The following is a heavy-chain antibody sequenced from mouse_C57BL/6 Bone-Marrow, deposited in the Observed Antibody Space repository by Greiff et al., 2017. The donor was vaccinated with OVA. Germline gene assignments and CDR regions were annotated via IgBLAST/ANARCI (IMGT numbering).Heavy chain of an antibody. J-gene: IGHJ4*01. Sequence: QVQLQQSGPELVKPGASVKISCKASGYAFSSSWMNWVKQRPGKGLEWIGRIYPGDGDTNYNGKFKGKATLTADKSSSTAYMQLSSLTSEDSAVYFCARDHYYGSSEAMDYWGQGTSVTVSS. D-gene: IGHD1-1*01. CDR2: IYPGDGDT. CDR3: ARDHYYGSSEAMDY. V-gene: IGHV1-82*01. CDR1: GYAFSSSW.